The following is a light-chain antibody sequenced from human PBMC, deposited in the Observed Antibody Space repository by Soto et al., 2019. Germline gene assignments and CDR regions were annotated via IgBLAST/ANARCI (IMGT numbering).Light chain of an antibody. CDR2: KAS. J-gene: IGKJ1*01. CDR3: QQYNSYSKT. V-gene: IGKV1-5*03. Sequence: DIQITQSHSTLSASVGDRVTITFRASQSISSWLAWYQQKPGKAPKLLIYKASSLESGVPSRFSGSGSGTEFTLTISSLQPDDFATYYCQQYNSYSKTFGQGTKVDI. CDR1: QSISSW.